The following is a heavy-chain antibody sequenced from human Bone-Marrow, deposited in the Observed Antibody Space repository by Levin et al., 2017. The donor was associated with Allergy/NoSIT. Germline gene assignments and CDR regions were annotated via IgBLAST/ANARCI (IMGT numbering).Heavy chain of an antibody. CDR2: IYYSGST. J-gene: IGHJ5*02. CDR1: GGSVSSGSYY. D-gene: IGHD2-15*01. CDR3: AREAGYCSGGSCYLRWFDP. Sequence: SETLSLTCTVSGGSVSSGSYYWSWIRQPPGKGLEWIGYIYYSGSTNYNPSLKSRVTISVDTSKNQFSLKLSSVTAADTAVYYCAREAGYCSGGSCYLRWFDPWGQGTLVTVSS. V-gene: IGHV4-61*01.